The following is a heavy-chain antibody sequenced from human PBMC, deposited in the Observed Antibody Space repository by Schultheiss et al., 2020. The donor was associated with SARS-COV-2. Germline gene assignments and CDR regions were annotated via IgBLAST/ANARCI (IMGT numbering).Heavy chain of an antibody. CDR1: GFTVSSNY. V-gene: IGHV3-23*01. Sequence: GGSLRLSCAASGFTVSSNYMSWVRQAPGKGLEWVSAISGSGGSTYYADSVKGRFTISRDNSKNTLYLQMNSLRAEDTAVYYCARDANPELFDYWGQGTLVTVSS. J-gene: IGHJ4*02. CDR2: ISGSGGST. D-gene: IGHD1-26*01. CDR3: ARDANPELFDY.